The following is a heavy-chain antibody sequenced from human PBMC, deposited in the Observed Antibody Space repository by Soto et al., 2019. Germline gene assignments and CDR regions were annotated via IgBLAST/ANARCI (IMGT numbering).Heavy chain of an antibody. CDR3: AKGDVAVAGVASPTFDY. CDR2: ISWNSGSI. J-gene: IGHJ4*02. V-gene: IGHV3-9*01. D-gene: IGHD6-19*01. CDR1: GFTFDDYA. Sequence: VQLVESGGGLVQPGRSLRLSCAASGFTFDDYAMHWVRQAPGKGLEWVSGISWNSGSIGYADSVKGRFTISRDNAKNSLYLQMNSLRAEDTALYYCAKGDVAVAGVASPTFDYWGQGTLVTVSS.